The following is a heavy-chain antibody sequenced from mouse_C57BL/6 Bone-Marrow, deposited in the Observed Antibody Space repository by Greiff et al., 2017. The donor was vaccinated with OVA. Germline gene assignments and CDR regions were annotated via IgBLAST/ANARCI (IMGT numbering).Heavy chain of an antibody. CDR1: GYTFTSYG. J-gene: IGHJ1*03. V-gene: IGHV1-81*01. CDR3: ARGYFGRSPHWYFDV. D-gene: IGHD1-1*01. CDR2: IYPRSGNT. Sequence: LEESGAELARPGASVKLSCKASGYTFTSYGISWVKQRTGQGLEWIGEIYPRSGNTYYNEKFKGKATLTADKSASTAYMELRSLTSEDSAVYFCARGYFGRSPHWYFDVWGTGTTVTVSS.